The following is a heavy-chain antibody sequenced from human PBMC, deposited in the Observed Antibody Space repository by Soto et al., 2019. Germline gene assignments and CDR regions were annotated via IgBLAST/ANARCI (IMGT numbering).Heavy chain of an antibody. Sequence: ASVKVSCKASGYTFTSYAMHCVRQAPGQRLEWMGWINAGNGNTKYSQKFQGRVTITRDTSASTAYMELSSLRSEDTAVYYCARGPGSSSPNWFDPWGQGTLVTVSS. J-gene: IGHJ5*02. CDR1: GYTFTSYA. V-gene: IGHV1-3*01. D-gene: IGHD6-6*01. CDR2: INAGNGNT. CDR3: ARGPGSSSPNWFDP.